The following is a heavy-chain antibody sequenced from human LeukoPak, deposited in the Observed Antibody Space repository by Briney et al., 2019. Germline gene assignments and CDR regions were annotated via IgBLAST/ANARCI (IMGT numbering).Heavy chain of an antibody. CDR2: ISAYNGNT. CDR3: ARSATIFGVVPAYMDV. CDR1: GYTFTSYG. D-gene: IGHD3-3*01. J-gene: IGHJ6*03. V-gene: IGHV1-18*01. Sequence: AAVKVSCKASGYTFTSYGISWVRQAPGQGLEWMGWISAYNGNTNYAQKLQGRVTMTTDTSTSTAYMELRSLRSDDPAVYYCARSATIFGVVPAYMDVWGKGTTVTVSS.